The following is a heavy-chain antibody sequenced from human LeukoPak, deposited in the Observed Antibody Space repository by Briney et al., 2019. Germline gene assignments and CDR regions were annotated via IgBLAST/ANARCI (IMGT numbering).Heavy chain of an antibody. D-gene: IGHD4-11*01. CDR2: IYYSGST. CDR1: GGSISSYY. Sequence: SETLSLTCTVSGGSISSYYWSWIRQPPGKGLEWIGYIYYSGSTNYNPSLKSRVTILVDTSKNQFSLKLSSVTAADTAVYYCARERGSTVNYWGQGTLVTVSS. CDR3: ARERGSTVNY. V-gene: IGHV4-59*12. J-gene: IGHJ4*02.